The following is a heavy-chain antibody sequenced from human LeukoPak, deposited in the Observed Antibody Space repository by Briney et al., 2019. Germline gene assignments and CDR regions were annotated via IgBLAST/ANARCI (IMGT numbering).Heavy chain of an antibody. CDR3: ARIIAAAGPYNWFDP. D-gene: IGHD6-13*01. V-gene: IGHV5-51*01. Sequence: GESLKISCKGSGYSFTSYWIGWVRQMPGKGLEWMGIIYPGDSDTRYSPSFQGQVTISADKSISTAYRQWSSLKASDTAMYYCARIIAAAGPYNWFDPWGQGTLVTVSS. CDR1: GYSFTSYW. CDR2: IYPGDSDT. J-gene: IGHJ5*02.